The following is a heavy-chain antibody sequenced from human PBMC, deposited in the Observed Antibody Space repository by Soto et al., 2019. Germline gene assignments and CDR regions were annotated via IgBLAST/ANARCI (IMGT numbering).Heavy chain of an antibody. CDR1: GDSVSSNSAA. Sequence: SQTLSLTCAISGDSVSSNSAAWNWIRQSPSRGLEWLGRTYYRSKWLNDYATSVRSRITVSPDTSNNQFSLQLNSVTPDDTAVYYCARDLLGSAVRGFDYWGQGTLVTVSS. CDR3: ARDLLGSAVRGFDY. J-gene: IGHJ4*02. D-gene: IGHD2-2*03. V-gene: IGHV6-1*01. CDR2: TYYRSKWLN.